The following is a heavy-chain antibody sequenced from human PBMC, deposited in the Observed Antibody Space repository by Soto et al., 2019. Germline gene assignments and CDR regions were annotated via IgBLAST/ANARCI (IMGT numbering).Heavy chain of an antibody. CDR2: IYYIGST. CDR1: GGSISSGGYY. V-gene: IGHV4-31*03. Sequence: SETLSLTCTVSGGSISSGGYYWNWIRQHPGKGLEWIGYIYYIGSTYYNPSLKSRVTISLDTSKNQFSLRLSSVTAADTAVYYCARSAFPWGQGPLVTVPS. CDR3: ARSAFP. J-gene: IGHJ5*02.